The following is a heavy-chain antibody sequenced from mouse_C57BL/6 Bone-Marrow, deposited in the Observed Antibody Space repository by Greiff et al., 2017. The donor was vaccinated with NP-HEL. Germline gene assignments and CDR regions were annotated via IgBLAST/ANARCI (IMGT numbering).Heavy chain of an antibody. Sequence: VQLQQSGAELVKPGASVKLSCKASGYTFTEYTIHWVKQRSGQGLEWIGWFYPGSGSIKYNEKFKDKATLTADKSSSTVYMELSRLTSEDSAVYFCARHEGLHYGSSYGYYYAMDYWGQGTSVTVSS. J-gene: IGHJ4*01. V-gene: IGHV1-62-2*01. CDR3: ARHEGLHYGSSYGYYYAMDY. CDR2: FYPGSGSI. CDR1: GYTFTEYT. D-gene: IGHD1-1*01.